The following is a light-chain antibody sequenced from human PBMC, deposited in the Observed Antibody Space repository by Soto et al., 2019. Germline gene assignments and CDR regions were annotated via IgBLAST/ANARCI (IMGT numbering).Light chain of an antibody. J-gene: IGLJ2*01. CDR1: SGHSSYA. CDR2: VNSDGSH. CDR3: QTWGTGILV. V-gene: IGLV4-69*01. Sequence: QSVLTQSPSASASLGASVKLTCTLSSGHSSYAIAWHQQQPEKGPRYLMKVNSDGSHNKGDGIPDRFSGSSSGAERYLTISSLQSEDEADYYCQTWGTGILVFGGGTKLTVL.